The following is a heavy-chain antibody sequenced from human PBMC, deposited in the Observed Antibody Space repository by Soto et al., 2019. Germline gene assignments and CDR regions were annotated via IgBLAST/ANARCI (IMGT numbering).Heavy chain of an antibody. D-gene: IGHD2-2*02. CDR3: ARDGCSSTSCYTPGYYYGMDV. CDR1: GYTFTSYG. Sequence: ASVNVSCKASGYTFTSYGISWVRQAPGQGLEWMGWISAYNGNTNYAQKLQGRVTMTTDTSTSTAYMELRSLRSDDTAVYYCARDGCSSTSCYTPGYYYGMDVWGQGTTVTVSS. CDR2: ISAYNGNT. V-gene: IGHV1-18*01. J-gene: IGHJ6*02.